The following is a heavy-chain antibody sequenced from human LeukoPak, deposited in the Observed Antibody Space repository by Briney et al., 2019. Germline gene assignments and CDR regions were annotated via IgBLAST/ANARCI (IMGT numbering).Heavy chain of an antibody. CDR1: GGSFSGYY. V-gene: IGHV4-34*01. CDR3: AARYSSGWYSFNWFDP. Sequence: SETLSLTCAVYGGSFSGYYWSWIRQPPGKGLEWIGEINHSGSTNYNPSLKSRVTISVDTSKNQFSLKLSSVTAADTAVYYRAARYSSGWYSFNWFDPWGQGTLVTVSS. J-gene: IGHJ5*02. CDR2: INHSGST. D-gene: IGHD6-19*01.